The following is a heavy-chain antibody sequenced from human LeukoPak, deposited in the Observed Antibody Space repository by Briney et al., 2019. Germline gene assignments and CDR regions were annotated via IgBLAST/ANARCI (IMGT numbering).Heavy chain of an antibody. CDR2: ISWNSGSI. D-gene: IGHD1-1*01. Sequence: GGSLRLSCAASGFTFDDYAMHWVRQAPGKGLEWVSGISWNSGSIGYADSVKGRFTISRDNTKSTLYLQMNGLRAEDTAIFYCAKSLFTSATGTGRAFHIWGQGTRVTVSS. CDR3: AKSLFTSATGTGRAFHI. J-gene: IGHJ3*02. V-gene: IGHV3-9*01. CDR1: GFTFDDYA.